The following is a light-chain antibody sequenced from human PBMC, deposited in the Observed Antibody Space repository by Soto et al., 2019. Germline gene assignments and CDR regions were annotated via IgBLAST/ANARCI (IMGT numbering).Light chain of an antibody. Sequence: EIVLTQSPATLSLSPGERATLSCRASQSVSSSLAWYQQKPGQAPRLLIYGASSRATGIPDRFSGSGSGTDFTLSISRLEPEDFAVYYCQQYVTTPITFGQGTRLEIK. V-gene: IGKV3-20*01. CDR2: GAS. CDR3: QQYVTTPIT. J-gene: IGKJ5*01. CDR1: QSVSSS.